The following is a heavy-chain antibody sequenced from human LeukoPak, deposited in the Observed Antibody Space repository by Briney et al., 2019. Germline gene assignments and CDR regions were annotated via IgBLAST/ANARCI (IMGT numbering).Heavy chain of an antibody. J-gene: IGHJ6*03. CDR2: IYHSGST. Sequence: SETLSLTCAVSGYSITSGYYWGWIRQPPGKGLEWIGTIYHSGSTYYNPSLKSRVILSVDTSKNQFSLQLSSVTAADTAVYYCVRSPYYYYHMDGWGKGTSVTVSS. CDR3: VRSPYYYYHMDG. CDR1: GYSITSGYY. V-gene: IGHV4-38-2*01.